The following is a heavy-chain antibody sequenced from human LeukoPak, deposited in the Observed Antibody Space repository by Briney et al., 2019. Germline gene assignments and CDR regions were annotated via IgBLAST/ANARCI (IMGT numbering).Heavy chain of an antibody. V-gene: IGHV3-7*01. CDR3: ARRNGWPTLYYFDY. D-gene: IGHD6-19*01. CDR1: GFTVSSNY. J-gene: IGHJ4*02. Sequence: GGSLRLSCAASGFTVSSNYMSWVRQAPGKGLEWVANIKQDGSEKYYVDSVKGRFTISRDNAKNSLYLQMNSLRAEDTAVYYCARRNGWPTLYYFDYWGQGTLVTVSS. CDR2: IKQDGSEK.